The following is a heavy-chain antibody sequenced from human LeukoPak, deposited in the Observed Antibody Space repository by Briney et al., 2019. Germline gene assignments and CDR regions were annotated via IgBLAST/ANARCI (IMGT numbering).Heavy chain of an antibody. CDR1: GGTFSSYA. Sequence: SVKVSFKASGGTFSSYAISWVRQAPGQGLEWMGMIIPIFGIANYAQKFQGRVTITADKSTSTAYMELSSLRSEDTAVYYCASTTNIVLMVYAIQEEYDYYGMDVWGQGTTVTVAS. CDR3: ASTTNIVLMVYAIQEEYDYYGMDV. CDR2: IIPIFGIA. V-gene: IGHV1-69*04. J-gene: IGHJ6*02. D-gene: IGHD2-8*01.